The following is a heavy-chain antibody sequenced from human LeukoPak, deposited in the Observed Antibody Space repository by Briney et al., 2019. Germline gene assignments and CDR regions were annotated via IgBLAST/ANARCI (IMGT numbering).Heavy chain of an antibody. CDR1: GGSISSYY. J-gene: IGHJ4*02. CDR3: ARGMRSYSFDY. CDR2: IYYSGST. D-gene: IGHD1-26*01. V-gene: IGHV4-59*01. Sequence: SETLSLTCTVSGGSISSYYWSWIRQPPGKGLEWIGYIYYSGSTNYNPSLKSRVTISVDTSKDQFSLKLSSVTAADTAVYYCARGMRSYSFDYWGQGTLVTVS.